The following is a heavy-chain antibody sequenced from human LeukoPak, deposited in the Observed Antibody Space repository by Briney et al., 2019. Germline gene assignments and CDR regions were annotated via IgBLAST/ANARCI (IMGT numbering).Heavy chain of an antibody. CDR3: ARARLGVTGSYFFDY. Sequence: ASVKVSCKASGYTFTGYYMHWVRQAPGQGLEWMGWINPNSGGTNYAQKFQGRVTMAADTSISTAYMELSSLRSDDTAVYYCARARLGVTGSYFFDYWGQGTLVTVSS. CDR1: GYTFTGYY. CDR2: INPNSGGT. J-gene: IGHJ4*02. V-gene: IGHV1-2*02. D-gene: IGHD3-10*01.